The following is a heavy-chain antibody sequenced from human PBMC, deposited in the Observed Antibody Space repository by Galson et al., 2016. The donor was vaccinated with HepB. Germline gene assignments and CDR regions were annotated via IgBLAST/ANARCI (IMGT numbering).Heavy chain of an antibody. V-gene: IGHV3-30*04. CDR2: ISYDGSNK. Sequence: SLRLSCAASGFTFSSYAMHRVRQAPGKGLEWVAVISYDGSNKYFAASVKGRFTISRDNSKNTLYLQMNSLRAEDTAVYYCAKGALFYGSGNYVHYWGQGTLVTVSP. J-gene: IGHJ4*02. CDR3: AKGALFYGSGNYVHY. D-gene: IGHD3-10*01. CDR1: GFTFSSYA.